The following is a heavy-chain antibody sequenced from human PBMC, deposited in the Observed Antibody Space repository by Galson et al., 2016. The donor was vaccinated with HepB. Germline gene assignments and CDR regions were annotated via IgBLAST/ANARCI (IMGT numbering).Heavy chain of an antibody. D-gene: IGHD6-13*01. V-gene: IGHV3-30-3*01. CDR1: GFTFSSYA. J-gene: IGHJ4*02. CDR3: ARDPVAAAQRGYFDY. CDR2: ISYDGSNK. Sequence: SLRLSCAASGFTFSSYAMHWVRQAPGKGLEWVAVISYDGSNKYYADSVKGRFTISRDNSKSTLYLQMNSLRGEDTAVCYCARDPVAAAQRGYFDYWGQGTLVTVSS.